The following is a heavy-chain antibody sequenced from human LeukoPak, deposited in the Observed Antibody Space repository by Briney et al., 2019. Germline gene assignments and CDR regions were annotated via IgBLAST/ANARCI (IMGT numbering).Heavy chain of an antibody. Sequence: SETLSLTCTVSGGSISSYHWSWIRQPPGKGLKWIGNIYYSGYTTYSPSLRSRVTISVDTSKNQFSLKLRSVTAADTAVYYCARVVQSTDSSGFYLPEYFQHWGQGTLVTVSS. CDR1: GGSISSYH. D-gene: IGHD3-22*01. J-gene: IGHJ1*01. V-gene: IGHV4-59*08. CDR2: IYYSGYT. CDR3: ARVVQSTDSSGFYLPEYFQH.